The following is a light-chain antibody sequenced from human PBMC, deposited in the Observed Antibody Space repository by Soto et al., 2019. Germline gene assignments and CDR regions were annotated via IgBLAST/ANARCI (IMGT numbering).Light chain of an antibody. V-gene: IGLV2-14*01. CDR1: SSDVGGYNF. J-gene: IGLJ1*01. CDR3: CSYASSNSYV. CDR2: DVT. Sequence: ALTQPASVSGSPGQSITISCTGTSSDVGGYNFVSWYQQYPGKAPKLMIHDVTSRPSGVSNRFSGSKSGTTASLTISGLQAEDEAEYYCCSYASSNSYVFGTGTKVTVL.